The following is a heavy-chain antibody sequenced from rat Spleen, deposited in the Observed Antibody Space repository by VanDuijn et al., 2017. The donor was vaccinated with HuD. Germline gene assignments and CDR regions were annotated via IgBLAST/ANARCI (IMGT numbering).Heavy chain of an antibody. J-gene: IGHJ4*01. CDR2: IWNTGGT. CDR3: ARVRYYSPYVMDA. Sequence: QVQLKESGPGLVQPSQTLSLTCTVAGFSLTSYNVHWVRQPPGKGLEWMGVIWNTGGTRYNSAHKSRLNISKDTSKSQVFLKRNRLQTEDTATYYRARVRYYSPYVMDAWGQGASVTVSS. D-gene: IGHD1-2*01. CDR1: GFSLTSYN. V-gene: IGHV2-41*01.